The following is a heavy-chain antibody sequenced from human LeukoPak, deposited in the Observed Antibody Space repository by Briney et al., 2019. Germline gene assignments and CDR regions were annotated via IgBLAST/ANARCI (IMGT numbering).Heavy chain of an antibody. Sequence: ASVKVSCKASGGTLSSYAISWVRQAPGQGLEWMGRIIPILGIANYAQKFQGRVTITADKSTSTAYMELSSLRSEDTAVYYCAREDTYGSGTYPRPYYFDSWGQGTLVTVSS. CDR1: GGTLSSYA. CDR3: AREDTYGSGTYPRPYYFDS. J-gene: IGHJ4*02. V-gene: IGHV1-69*04. CDR2: IIPILGIA. D-gene: IGHD3-10*01.